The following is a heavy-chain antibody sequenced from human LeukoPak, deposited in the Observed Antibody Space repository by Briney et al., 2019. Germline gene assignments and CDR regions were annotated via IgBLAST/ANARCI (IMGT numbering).Heavy chain of an antibody. V-gene: IGHV4-61*02. D-gene: IGHD3-3*01. CDR3: ARAQDFWSGYRHFDI. J-gene: IGHJ3*02. CDR1: AGSISSGSYY. CDR2: IYTSGST. Sequence: SQTLSLTCTVSAGSISSGSYYWSWIWQPAGKGLEWIGRIYTSGSTNYNPSLKSRVTISVDTSKNQFSLKLSSVTAADTAVYYCARAQDFWSGYRHFDIWGQGTMVTVSS.